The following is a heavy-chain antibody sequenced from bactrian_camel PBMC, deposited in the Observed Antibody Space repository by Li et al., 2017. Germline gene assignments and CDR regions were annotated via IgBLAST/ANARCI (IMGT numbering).Heavy chain of an antibody. CDR2: IFSDGKL. V-gene: IGHV3S10*01. CDR1: GFTSDNHY. D-gene: IGHD5*01. CDR3: AATGDSWGGILVT. Sequence: VQLVESGGGLVQPGGSLRLSCTASGFTSDNHYMAWVRQAPGKGLEWVSNIFSDGKLYYADSVKGRFTISRDNAKNTVALQMNSLKSEDTALYYCAATGDSWGGILVTGARGPRSPSP. J-gene: IGHJ6*01.